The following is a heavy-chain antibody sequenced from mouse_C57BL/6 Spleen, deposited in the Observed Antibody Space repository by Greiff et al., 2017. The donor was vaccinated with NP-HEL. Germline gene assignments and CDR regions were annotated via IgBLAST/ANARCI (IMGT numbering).Heavy chain of an antibody. CDR1: GYTFTSYW. Sequence: QVQLQQSGAELVMPGASVKLSCKASGYTFTSYWMHWVQQRPGQGLEWIGEIDPSDSYTNYTQKFKGQSTLTVDKSSSTAYMQLSSLTSEDSAVYYCASARYYGSSYYFDYWGQGTTLTVSS. V-gene: IGHV1-69*01. CDR2: IDPSDSYT. D-gene: IGHD1-1*01. CDR3: ASARYYGSSYYFDY. J-gene: IGHJ2*01.